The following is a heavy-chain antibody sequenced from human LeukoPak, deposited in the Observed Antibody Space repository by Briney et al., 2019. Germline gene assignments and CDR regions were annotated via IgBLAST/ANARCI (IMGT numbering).Heavy chain of an antibody. J-gene: IGHJ6*02. CDR1: GFIFGNYY. CDR2: INGTGSTT. V-gene: IGHV3-23*01. CDR3: CDGMDV. Sequence: GGSLRLSCEASGFIFGNYYMSWVRQAPGKGLEWVAAINGTGSTTYHADSVKGRFTISRDNSKNTLYLQMNSLRSEDTATYYCCDGMDVWGQGTTVAVSS.